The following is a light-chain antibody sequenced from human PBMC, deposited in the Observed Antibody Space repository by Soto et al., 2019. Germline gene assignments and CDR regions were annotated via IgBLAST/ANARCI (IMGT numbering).Light chain of an antibody. V-gene: IGKV3-15*01. J-gene: IGKJ1*01. CDR2: GAS. CDR3: QQYNNWPRT. Sequence: EIVITQSPATLSVSTGERATLSCRASQSVGSNFAWFQQKPGQAPGLLIYGASTRATGTPARFSGSGPATEFTLTISSLQSDDVAVYYCQQYNNWPRTFGQGTK. CDR1: QSVGSN.